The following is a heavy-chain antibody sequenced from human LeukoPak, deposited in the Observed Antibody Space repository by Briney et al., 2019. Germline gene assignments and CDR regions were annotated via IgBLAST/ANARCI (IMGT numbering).Heavy chain of an antibody. D-gene: IGHD4-23*01. V-gene: IGHV3-48*03. Sequence: QPGGSLRLSCAASGFTFSSYEMNWVRQAPGKGLEWVSYIGSSGSSIYYADSVKGRFTISRDNAKNSLYLQMNSLRAEDTAVYYCARYTTVVYYYYGMDVWGQGTTVTVSS. J-gene: IGHJ6*02. CDR3: ARYTTVVYYYYGMDV. CDR1: GFTFSSYE. CDR2: IGSSGSSI.